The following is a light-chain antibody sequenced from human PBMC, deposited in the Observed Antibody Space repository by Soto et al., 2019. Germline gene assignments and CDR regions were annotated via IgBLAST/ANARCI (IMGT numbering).Light chain of an antibody. CDR1: SLLHTSGDNF. CDR2: SNN. J-gene: IGLJ2*01. Sequence: VMTQSPLSLSVTPGEPASISCRSSQSLLHTSGDNFVFWYQQLPGTAPTLLIYSNNQRPSGVPDRFSGSKSGTSVSLAISGLRSEDEADYFCAAWDDSLSGVVFGGGTK. V-gene: IGLV1-47*02. CDR3: AAWDDSLSGVV.